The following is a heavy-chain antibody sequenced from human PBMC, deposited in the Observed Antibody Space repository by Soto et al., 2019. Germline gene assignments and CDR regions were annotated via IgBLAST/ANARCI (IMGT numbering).Heavy chain of an antibody. J-gene: IGHJ4*02. CDR1: GFTFSSYW. Sequence: GGSLRLSCAASGFTFSSYWMSWVRQAPGKGLEWVANIKQDGSEKYYVDSVKGRFTISRDNAKNSLYLQMNSLRAEDTAVYYCARGYGPPSIVVVVAADEPFDYWGQGTLVTISS. CDR2: IKQDGSEK. CDR3: ARGYGPPSIVVVVAADEPFDY. D-gene: IGHD2-15*01. V-gene: IGHV3-7*01.